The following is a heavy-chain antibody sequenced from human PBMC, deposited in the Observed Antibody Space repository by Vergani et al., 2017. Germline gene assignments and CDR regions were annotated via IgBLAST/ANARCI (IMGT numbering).Heavy chain of an antibody. D-gene: IGHD2-15*01. V-gene: IGHV4-30-4*08. CDR1: GGSISSGDYY. CDR2: IYYSGST. J-gene: IGHJ6*02. Sequence: QVQLQESGPGLVKPSQTLSLTCTVSGGSISSGDYYWSWIRQPPGKGLEWIGYIYYSGSTYYNPSLKSRVTISVDTSKNQFSLKLSSVTAADTAVYYCARDRAAATNPYYYYYYGMDVWGQGTTVTVSS. CDR3: ARDRAAATNPYYYYYYGMDV.